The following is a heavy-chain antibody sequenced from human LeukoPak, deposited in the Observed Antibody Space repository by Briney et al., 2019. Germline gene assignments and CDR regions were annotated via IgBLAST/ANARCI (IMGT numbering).Heavy chain of an antibody. D-gene: IGHD2-8*01. CDR3: TGEKACNVVDY. J-gene: IGHJ4*02. CDR2: IYHSGST. Sequence: SETLSLTCAVSGYSISSVNYWGWTRQLPGKGLEWTGSIYHSGSTYYNPSFKSRVTISVDMSKNQFSLKLSSVTAADTAMYFCTGEKACNVVDYWGEGTLVTVSS. V-gene: IGHV4-38-2*02. CDR1: GYSISSVNY.